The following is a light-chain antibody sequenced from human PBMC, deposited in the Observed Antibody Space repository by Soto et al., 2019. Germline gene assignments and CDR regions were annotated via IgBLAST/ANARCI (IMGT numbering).Light chain of an antibody. CDR2: AAS. CDR3: QQSDSTPSYT. CDR1: QSIGSY. Sequence: DVQMTQSPSSLSASVGDRVTITCRASQSIGSYVNWYQQKPVKAPTLLIYAASSLQSCVPSRLSGSGSGTDFTLTISSLQPEDFATYYCQQSDSTPSYTFGQGTKLEIK. V-gene: IGKV1-39*01. J-gene: IGKJ2*01.